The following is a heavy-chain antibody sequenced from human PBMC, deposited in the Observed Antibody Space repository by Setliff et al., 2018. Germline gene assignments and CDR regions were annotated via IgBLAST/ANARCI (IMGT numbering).Heavy chain of an antibody. V-gene: IGHV4-34*01. D-gene: IGHD3-22*01. J-gene: IGHJ4*02. Sequence: SETLSLTCDIKGGAVSGFYWSWIRQTPGEDLEWIGEISHNGRVSSSPSLKSRVTISVDRAKNHFSLKLTSVTAADTAVYYCARSRYYDSSGNNYGLDYWGQGTLVTVSS. CDR1: GGAVSGFY. CDR3: ARSRYYDSSGNNYGLDY. CDR2: ISHNGRV.